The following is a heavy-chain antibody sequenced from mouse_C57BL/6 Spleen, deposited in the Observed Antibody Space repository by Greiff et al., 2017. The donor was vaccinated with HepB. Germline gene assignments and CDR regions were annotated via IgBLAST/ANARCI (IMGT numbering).Heavy chain of an antibody. CDR1: GFTFSSYA. CDR3: ARVGRYGSTSWFAY. V-gene: IGHV5-4*01. J-gene: IGHJ3*01. D-gene: IGHD1-1*01. CDR2: ISDGGSYT. Sequence: EVQGVESGGGLVKPGGSLKLSCAASGFTFSSYAMSWVRQTPEKRLEWVATISDGGSYTYYPDNVKGRFTISRDNAKNNLYLQMSHLKSEDTAMYYCARVGRYGSTSWFAYWGQGTLVTVSA.